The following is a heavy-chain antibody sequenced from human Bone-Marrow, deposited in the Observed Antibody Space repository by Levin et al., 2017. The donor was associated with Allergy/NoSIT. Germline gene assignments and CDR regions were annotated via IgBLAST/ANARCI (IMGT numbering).Heavy chain of an antibody. CDR3: AGFSVTYGTFDV. Sequence: SETLSLTCSVSGSSITNFIWWGWIRQPPGKGLEWIGYIYHNGATQYNPSLKSRATLSVDSSNHFSLDLRSVTAADTALYFCAGFSVTYGTFDVWSQGTLVTVSS. V-gene: IGHV4-28*01. D-gene: IGHD1-14*01. J-gene: IGHJ3*01. CDR1: GSSITNFIW. CDR2: IYHNGAT.